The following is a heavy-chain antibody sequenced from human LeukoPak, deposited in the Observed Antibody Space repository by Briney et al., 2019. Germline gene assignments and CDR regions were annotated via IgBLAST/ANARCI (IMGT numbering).Heavy chain of an antibody. J-gene: IGHJ4*02. CDR3: ARHLTYDSSGYYLDY. V-gene: IGHV5-51*01. Sequence: GESLKISCEASGYRFTNYWIGWVRQMPGKGLEWMGTIYPGDSDTRYSPSFQGQVTISADKSISTAYLQWSSLKASDTAMYYCARHLTYDSSGYYLDYWGQGTLVTVSS. CDR1: GYRFTNYW. D-gene: IGHD3-22*01. CDR2: IYPGDSDT.